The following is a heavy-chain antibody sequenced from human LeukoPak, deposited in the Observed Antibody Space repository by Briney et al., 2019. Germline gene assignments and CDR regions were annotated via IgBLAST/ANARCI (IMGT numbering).Heavy chain of an antibody. CDR1: GFTFNDYY. J-gene: IGHJ4*02. CDR3: ARDRSDVNFDY. D-gene: IGHD2-21*02. Sequence: GGSLRLSCAASGFTFNDYYMSWIRQAPGKGLEWVSYISSSGSTIYYADSVKGRFTISRDSAKNSLYLQMNSLRAEDTAVYYCARDRSDVNFDYWGQGTLVTVSS. CDR2: ISSSGSTI. V-gene: IGHV3-11*01.